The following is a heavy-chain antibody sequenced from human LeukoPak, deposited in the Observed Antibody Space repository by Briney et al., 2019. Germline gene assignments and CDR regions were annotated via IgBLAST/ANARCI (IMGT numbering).Heavy chain of an antibody. CDR3: ARVSGGGNYLDY. CDR1: GGSISSGAYY. V-gene: IGHV4-31*03. CDR2: IYYSGNT. Sequence: SETLSLTCTVSGGSISSGAYYWTWIRQHPGNGLEWIGYIYYSGNTYYNPSLKSRITISADTSKNQFSLKLSSVTAADTAVYYCARVSGGGNYLDYWGQGTLVTVSS. J-gene: IGHJ4*02. D-gene: IGHD2-15*01.